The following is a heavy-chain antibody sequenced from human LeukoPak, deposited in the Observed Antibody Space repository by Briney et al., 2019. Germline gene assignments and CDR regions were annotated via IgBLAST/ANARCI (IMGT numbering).Heavy chain of an antibody. V-gene: IGHV3-48*01. CDR1: GFTFSSYS. CDR2: ISSSSSTI. CDR3: ARRGGYGDSYWYFDL. Sequence: HPGGSLRLSCAASGFTFSSYSMNWVRQAPGKGLEWVSYISSSSSTIYYADSVKGRFTISRDNAKNSLYLQMNSLRAEDTAVYYCARRGGYGDSYWYFDLWGRGTLVTVSS. J-gene: IGHJ2*01. D-gene: IGHD4-17*01.